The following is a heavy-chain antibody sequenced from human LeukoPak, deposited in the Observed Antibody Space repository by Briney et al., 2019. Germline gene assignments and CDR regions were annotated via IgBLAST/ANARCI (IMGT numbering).Heavy chain of an antibody. D-gene: IGHD3-16*01. V-gene: IGHV3-48*02. CDR2: IGSSGSPT. J-gene: IGHJ5*01. Sequence: AGGSLRLSCAASGFAFSSYNMNWVRQAPGKGLEWISYIGSSGSPTHYADSVGGRFTISRDNAKNSLYLQMNSLRDEDTAVYFCARWGHQDHWFDSWGQGTLVTVSS. CDR1: GFAFSSYN. CDR3: ARWGHQDHWFDS.